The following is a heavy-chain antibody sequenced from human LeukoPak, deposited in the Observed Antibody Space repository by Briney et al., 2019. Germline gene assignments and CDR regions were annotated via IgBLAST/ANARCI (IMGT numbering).Heavy chain of an antibody. CDR2: IYYSGST. D-gene: IGHD3-10*01. CDR1: GGSISSYY. Sequence: SETLSLTCTVSGGSISSYYWSWIRQPPGKGLEWIGYIYYSGSTNYNPSLKSRVTISVDTSKNQFSLKLSSVTAADTAVYYCARVGTMVRGVPYAFDIWGQGTMVTVSS. V-gene: IGHV4-59*01. CDR3: ARVGTMVRGVPYAFDI. J-gene: IGHJ3*02.